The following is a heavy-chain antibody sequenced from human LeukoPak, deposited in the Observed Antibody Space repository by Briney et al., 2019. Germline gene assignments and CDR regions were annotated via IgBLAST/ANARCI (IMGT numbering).Heavy chain of an antibody. V-gene: IGHV3-21*01. CDR3: ARVDRIQLWGY. Sequence: GGSLRLSCAASGFTFSSYSMNWVRQAPGKGLEWVSSITSSSSYIYYADSVRGRFTISRDDAKNSLYLQMDSLRAEDTAVYYCARVDRIQLWGYWGQGTLVIVSS. D-gene: IGHD5-18*01. CDR2: ITSSSSYI. CDR1: GFTFSSYS. J-gene: IGHJ4*02.